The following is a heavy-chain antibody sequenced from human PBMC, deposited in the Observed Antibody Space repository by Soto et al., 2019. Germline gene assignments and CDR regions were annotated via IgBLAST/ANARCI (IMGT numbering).Heavy chain of an antibody. J-gene: IGHJ4*02. Sequence: SVKVSCKTSGDTFGTYGINWMRQAPGRGLEWMARIIPIFGTTDYARKFQGRVTISADKSTSTAYLELSSLRSEDTAMYYCAREISGGAIYGHWGQGTLVTVSS. CDR2: IIPIFGTT. CDR1: GDTFGTYG. D-gene: IGHD2-2*02. V-gene: IGHV1-69*06. CDR3: AREISGGAIYGH.